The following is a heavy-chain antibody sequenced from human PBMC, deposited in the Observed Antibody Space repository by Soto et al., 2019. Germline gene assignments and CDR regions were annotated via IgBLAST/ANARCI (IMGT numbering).Heavy chain of an antibody. J-gene: IGHJ6*02. Sequence: ASVKVSCKASGYTFTSYAMHWVRQAPGQRLEWMGWINAGNGNTKYSQKFQGRVTITRDTSASTAYMELSSLRSEDTAVYYCASGAVVRGSYYYYYGMDVWGQGTTVTVSS. D-gene: IGHD3-16*01. CDR2: INAGNGNT. CDR3: ASGAVVRGSYYYYYGMDV. CDR1: GYTFTSYA. V-gene: IGHV1-3*01.